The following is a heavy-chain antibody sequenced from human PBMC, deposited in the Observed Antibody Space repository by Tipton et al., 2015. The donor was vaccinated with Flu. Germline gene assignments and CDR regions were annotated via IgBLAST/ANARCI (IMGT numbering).Heavy chain of an antibody. Sequence: TLSLTCAVYGGSFSGYYWSWIRQPPGKGLEWIGEINHSGSTYYNPSLKSRVTISVDTSKNQFSLKLSSVTAADTAVYYCARAHIVGAASGFDYWGQGTLVTVSS. J-gene: IGHJ4*02. V-gene: IGHV4-34*01. CDR2: INHSGST. CDR1: GGSFSGYY. D-gene: IGHD1-26*01. CDR3: ARAHIVGAASGFDY.